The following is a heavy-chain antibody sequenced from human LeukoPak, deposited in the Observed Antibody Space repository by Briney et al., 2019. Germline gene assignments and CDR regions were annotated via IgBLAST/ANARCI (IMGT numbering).Heavy chain of an antibody. J-gene: IGHJ4*02. CDR1: GGTFSSYA. V-gene: IGHV1-69*05. CDR3: ARESGQLGQFDY. Sequence: SVKVSCKASGGTFSSYAISWVRQAPGQGLEWMGGIIPIFGTANYAQKFQGRDTITTDESTSTAYMELSSLRSEDTAVYYCARESGQLGQFDYWGQGTLVTVSS. D-gene: IGHD6-13*01. CDR2: IIPIFGTA.